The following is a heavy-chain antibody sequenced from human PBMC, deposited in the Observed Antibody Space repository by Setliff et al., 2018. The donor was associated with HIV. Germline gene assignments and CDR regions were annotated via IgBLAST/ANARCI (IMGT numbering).Heavy chain of an antibody. V-gene: IGHV4-59*01. CDR3: ARDSFTVDYFMDV. J-gene: IGHJ6*03. CDR2: ISYSGST. Sequence: LSLTCSVSGGSISNYYWSWIRQPPGEGLEWIGYISYSGSTTYNPSLKSRVTISLDTSKNQFSLKVNSVTAADTAVYFCARDSFTVDYFMDVWGKGTQVTVSS. D-gene: IGHD3-10*01. CDR1: GGSISNYY.